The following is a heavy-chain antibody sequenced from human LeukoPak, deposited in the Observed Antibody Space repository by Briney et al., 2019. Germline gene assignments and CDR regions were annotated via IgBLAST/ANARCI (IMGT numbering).Heavy chain of an antibody. J-gene: IGHJ3*02. CDR1: GGSLSSYY. CDR2: ISYSGST. D-gene: IGHD3-22*01. Sequence: SETLSLTCTVSGGSLSSYYWSWIRQPPGKGLEWIGYISYSGSTNYNPSLKSRVTISEDTSKNQFSLKLTSVTAADTDVYYCAKGLLFTIIVVVNADAFDIWGQGTMVTVTS. CDR3: AKGLLFTIIVVVNADAFDI. V-gene: IGHV4-59*08.